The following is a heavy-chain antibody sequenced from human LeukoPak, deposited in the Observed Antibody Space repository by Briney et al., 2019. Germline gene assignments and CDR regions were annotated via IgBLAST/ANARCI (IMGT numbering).Heavy chain of an antibody. CDR3: ARDSPVAGSFDS. CDR2: ISSRSSYI. Sequence: PGGSLRLSCAASGFTFSNYNMNWVRQAPGKGLEWVSSISSRSSYIHYSDSMKGRFTISRDNAKNSLYRQMHSLRVEDTAVYYCARDSPVAGSFDSWGQGTLVTVSS. CDR1: GFTFSNYN. J-gene: IGHJ4*02. V-gene: IGHV3-21*01. D-gene: IGHD6-19*01.